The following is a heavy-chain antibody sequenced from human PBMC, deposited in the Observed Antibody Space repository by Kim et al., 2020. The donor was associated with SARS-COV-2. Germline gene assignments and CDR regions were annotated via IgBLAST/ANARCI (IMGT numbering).Heavy chain of an antibody. Sequence: SQTLSLTCAISGDSVSSNSAAWNWIRQSPSRGLEWLGRTYYRSKWYNDYAVSVKSRITINPDTSKNQFSLQLNSVTPEDTAVYYCARGPHLSYYGSENWYFDLWGRGTLVTVSS. D-gene: IGHD3-10*01. CDR1: GDSVSSNSAA. V-gene: IGHV6-1*01. CDR3: ARGPHLSYYGSENWYFDL. J-gene: IGHJ2*01. CDR2: TYYRSKWYN.